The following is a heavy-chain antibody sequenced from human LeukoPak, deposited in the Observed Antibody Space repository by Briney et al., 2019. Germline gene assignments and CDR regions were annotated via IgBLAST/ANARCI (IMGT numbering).Heavy chain of an antibody. Sequence: QLWGSLRLSCAASGFTFSSYVMSWVRQAPGKGLEWVSGISGSGGSTYYADSVKGRFTISRDKSKNTLYLQMNSLRAEDTAVYYCAKDLSQEVFATMIVVGDTFDIWGQGTMVTVSS. J-gene: IGHJ3*02. D-gene: IGHD3-22*01. CDR2: ISGSGGST. CDR3: AKDLSQEVFATMIVVGDTFDI. V-gene: IGHV3-23*01. CDR1: GFTFSSYV.